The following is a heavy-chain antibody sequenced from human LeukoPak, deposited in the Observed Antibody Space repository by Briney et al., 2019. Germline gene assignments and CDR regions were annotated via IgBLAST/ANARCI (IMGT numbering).Heavy chain of an antibody. Sequence: GASVKVSCKASGYTFTGYYMHWVRQAPGQGLEWVGWINPNSGGINYAQKFQGRVTMTRDTSISTAYMELSRLRSDDTAVYYCARGGLWFGESSEFDPWGQGTLVTVSS. CDR2: INPNSGGI. CDR1: GYTFTGYY. D-gene: IGHD3-10*01. V-gene: IGHV1-2*02. CDR3: ARGGLWFGESSEFDP. J-gene: IGHJ5*02.